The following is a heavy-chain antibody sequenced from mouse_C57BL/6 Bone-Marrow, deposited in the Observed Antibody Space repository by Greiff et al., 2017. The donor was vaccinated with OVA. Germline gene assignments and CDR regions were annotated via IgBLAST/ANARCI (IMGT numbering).Heavy chain of an antibody. Sequence: VQVVESGPGLVAPSQSLSITCTVSGFSLTSYGLHWVRQPPGKGLEWLVVIWSDGSTTYNSALKSRLSISKDNSKSQVFLKMNSLQTDDTAMYYCARTGKGAYYFDYWGQGTTLTVSS. CDR2: IWSDGST. D-gene: IGHD4-1*01. J-gene: IGHJ2*01. CDR3: ARTGKGAYYFDY. CDR1: GFSLTSYG. V-gene: IGHV2-6*03.